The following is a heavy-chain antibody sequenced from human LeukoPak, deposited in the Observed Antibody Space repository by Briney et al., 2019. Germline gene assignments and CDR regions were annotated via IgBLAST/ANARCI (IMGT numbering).Heavy chain of an antibody. CDR1: GYTLTELS. D-gene: IGHD6-13*01. CDR3: ATGRRSIAAADDERSLDY. CDR2: FDPEDGET. Sequence: ASVKVCCKVSGYTLTELSMHWVRQAPGKGLEWMGGFDPEDGETIYAQKFQGRVTMTEDTSTDTAYMELSSLRSEDTAVYYCATGRRSIAAADDERSLDYWGQGTLVTVSS. V-gene: IGHV1-24*01. J-gene: IGHJ4*02.